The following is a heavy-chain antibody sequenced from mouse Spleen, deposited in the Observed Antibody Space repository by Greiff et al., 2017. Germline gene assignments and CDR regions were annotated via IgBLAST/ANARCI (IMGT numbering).Heavy chain of an antibody. Sequence: EVKLVESGGGLVKPGGSLKLSCAASGFTFSSYAMSWVRQTPEKRLEWVATISSGGSYTYYPDSVKGRFTISRDNAKNTLYLQMSSLRSEDTAMYYCASNTTSYFDYWGQGTTLTVSS. CDR1: GFTFSSYA. V-gene: IGHV5-9-1*01. D-gene: IGHD1-1*01. CDR3: ASNTTSYFDY. CDR2: ISSGGSYT. J-gene: IGHJ2*01.